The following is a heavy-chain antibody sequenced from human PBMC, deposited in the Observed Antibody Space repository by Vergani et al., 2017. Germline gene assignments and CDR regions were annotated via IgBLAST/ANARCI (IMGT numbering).Heavy chain of an antibody. CDR1: GGSFSGYY. Sequence: QVQLPQWGAGLLKPSETLSLTCAVYGGSFSGYYWSWIRQPPGKGLEWIGEINHSGSTNYNPSLKSRVTISVDTSKNQFSLKLSSVTAADTAVYYCARVGTIAAAGTGYYYMDVWGKGTTVTVSS. V-gene: IGHV4-34*01. D-gene: IGHD6-13*01. CDR3: ARVGTIAAAGTGYYYMDV. J-gene: IGHJ6*03. CDR2: INHSGST.